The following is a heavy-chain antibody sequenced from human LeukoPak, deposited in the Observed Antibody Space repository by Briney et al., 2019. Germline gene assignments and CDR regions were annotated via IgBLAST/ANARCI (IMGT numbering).Heavy chain of an antibody. V-gene: IGHV4-61*01. CDR1: GGSVSSGSYY. D-gene: IGHD3-9*01. Sequence: SETLSVTCTVSGGSVSSGSYYWSWIRQPPGKGLEWIGYIYYSGSTNYNPSLKSRVTISVDTSKNQFSLKLSSVTAADTAVYYCARSVLRYFDWLSKPYYFDYWGQGTLVTVSS. CDR3: ARSVLRYFDWLSKPYYFDY. J-gene: IGHJ4*02. CDR2: IYYSGST.